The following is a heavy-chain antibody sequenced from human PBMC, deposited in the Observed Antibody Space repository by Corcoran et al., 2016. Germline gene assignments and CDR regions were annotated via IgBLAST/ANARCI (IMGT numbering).Heavy chain of an antibody. J-gene: IGHJ3*02. CDR1: GFSLSNARMG. CDR3: VRARWLPNWGPFDI. V-gene: IGHV2-26*01. D-gene: IGHD5-12*01. Sequence: QVTLKESGPVLVKPTETLTLTCTVSGFSLSNARMGVSWIRQPPGKALEWLAHIFSNDEKSYSTSLKSRLTTSKDTSKSHVVLTMTNMDPVDTATYYCVRARWLPNWGPFDIWGQGTMVTVSS. CDR2: IFSNDEK.